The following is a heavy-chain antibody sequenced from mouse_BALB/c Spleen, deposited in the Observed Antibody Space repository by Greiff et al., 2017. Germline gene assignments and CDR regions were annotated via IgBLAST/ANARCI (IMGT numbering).Heavy chain of an antibody. J-gene: IGHJ2*01. CDR1: GFTFSSYA. CDR3: AREGPTEYYFDY. Sequence: DVQLVESGGGLVKPGGSLKLSCAASGFTFSSYAMSWVRQSPEKRLEWVAEISSGGSYTYYPDTVTGRFTISRDNAKNTLYLEMSSLRSEDTAMFYCAREGPTEYYFDYWGQGTTLTVSS. V-gene: IGHV5-9-4*01. CDR2: ISSGGSYT. D-gene: IGHD1-1*01.